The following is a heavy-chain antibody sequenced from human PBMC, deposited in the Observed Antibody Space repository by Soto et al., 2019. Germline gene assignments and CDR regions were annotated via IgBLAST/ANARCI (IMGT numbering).Heavy chain of an antibody. J-gene: IGHJ3*02. CDR2: IYHSGST. Sequence: SETLSLTCTVSGGSFSSGGYYWSWLRQRPGKGLEWIEYIYHSGSTYYNPSLTTRVTISLNRSNKHYTLNLRSVTAVDAAVYYCDRVPIDYDSSGYYHYEPIDIWGQGTTVTVSS. D-gene: IGHD3-22*01. V-gene: IGHV4-30-2*01. CDR3: DRVPIDYDSSGYYHYEPIDI. CDR1: GGSFSSGGYY.